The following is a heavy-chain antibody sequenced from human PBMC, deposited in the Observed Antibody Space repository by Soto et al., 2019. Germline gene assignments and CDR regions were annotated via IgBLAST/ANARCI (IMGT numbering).Heavy chain of an antibody. D-gene: IGHD6-19*01. CDR3: AREGSAPYYYYGMDV. J-gene: IGHJ6*02. CDR1: GYTFTTYG. Sequence: QVQLEQSGAEVKKPGDSMKVSCKASGYTFTTYGISLVRQAPGQGLEWMGWINGYNGNTDYPQKLQGRVTMTTDTSTSTAYMELRSLRSDDTAVYYCAREGSAPYYYYGMDVWGQGTTVTVSS. V-gene: IGHV1-18*01. CDR2: INGYNGNT.